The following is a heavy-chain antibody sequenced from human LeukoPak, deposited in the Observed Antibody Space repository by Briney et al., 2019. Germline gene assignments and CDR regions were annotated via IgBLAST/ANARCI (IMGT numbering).Heavy chain of an antibody. D-gene: IGHD4-11*01. Sequence: SETLSLTCAVYGGSFSGYYWSWIRQPPGKGLEWIGEINHSGSTNYNPSLKSRVTISVDTSKNQFSLKLSSVTAADTAVYYCAGMTTVTTVTHDYWAREPWSPSPQ. CDR1: GGSFSGYY. V-gene: IGHV4-34*01. CDR2: INHSGST. J-gene: IGHJ4*02. CDR3: AGMTTVTTVTHDY.